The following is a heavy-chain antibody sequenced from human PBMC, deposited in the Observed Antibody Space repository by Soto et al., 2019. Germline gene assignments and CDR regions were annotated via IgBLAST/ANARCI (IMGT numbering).Heavy chain of an antibody. V-gene: IGHV4-34*01. Sequence: QVQLQQWGAGLLKPSETLSLTCAVYGGFVSSGSYYWSWIRQPPGKGLEWIGEMSHSGGTHFNPNLKLRGTISVATSKNQFSRKMSSVTAADTALYYCARVERGTATTVVDAFDIWGPGTMVTVSS. J-gene: IGHJ3*02. CDR3: ARVERGTATTVVDAFDI. CDR2: MSHSGGT. D-gene: IGHD1-1*01. CDR1: GGFVSSGSYY.